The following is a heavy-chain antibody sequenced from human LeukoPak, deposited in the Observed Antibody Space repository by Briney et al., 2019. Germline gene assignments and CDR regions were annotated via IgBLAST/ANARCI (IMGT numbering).Heavy chain of an antibody. CDR3: ARGGIQLWFLVDY. J-gene: IGHJ4*02. CDR1: GYTFTGYF. CDR2: INPNSGGT. D-gene: IGHD5-18*01. Sequence: GASVKVSCKASGYTFTGYFMHWVRQAPGQGLEWMGWINPNSGGTNYAQKFQGRVTMTRDTSISTAYMEQSGLRSDDTAVYYCARGGIQLWFLVDYWGQGTLVTVSS. V-gene: IGHV1-2*02.